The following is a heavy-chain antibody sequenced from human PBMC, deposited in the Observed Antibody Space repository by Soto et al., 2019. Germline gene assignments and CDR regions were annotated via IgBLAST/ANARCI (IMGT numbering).Heavy chain of an antibody. D-gene: IGHD2-15*01. J-gene: IGHJ4*02. CDR2: IYYSGST. CDR3: AGFVVPASRNSDFDY. V-gene: IGHV4-39*01. Sequence: PSETLSLTCTVSSIPVSTSDYYWGWVRQPPGRGLDWIGNIYYSGSTFYNPSLRSRVTLSVDTSKNQFSLRLNSVTVADTAVYFCAGFVVPASRNSDFDYWGQGTLVTVSS. CDR1: SIPVSTSDYY.